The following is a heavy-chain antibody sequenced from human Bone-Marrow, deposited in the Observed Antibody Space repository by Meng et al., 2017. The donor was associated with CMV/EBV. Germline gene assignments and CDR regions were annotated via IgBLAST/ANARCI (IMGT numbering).Heavy chain of an antibody. Sequence: SCKASGYTCTRYAMHWVRQAPGQRLEWMGWINAGNGNTKYSQKFQGRFTISRDNAKNSLYLQMNSLRVEDTAVYYCARSSYNRFDAWGQGTLVTVSS. D-gene: IGHD3-10*01. CDR1: GYTCTRYA. V-gene: IGHV1-3*01. CDR3: ARSSYNRFDA. CDR2: INAGNGNT. J-gene: IGHJ5*02.